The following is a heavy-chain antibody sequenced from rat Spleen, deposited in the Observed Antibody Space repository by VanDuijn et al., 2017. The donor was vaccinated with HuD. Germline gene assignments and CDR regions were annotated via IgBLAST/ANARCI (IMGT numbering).Heavy chain of an antibody. J-gene: IGHJ3*01. D-gene: IGHD1-1*01. Sequence: EVQLVESGGGLVQPGGSLKLSCVASGFTFSTYWMYWVRQAPTKGLEWVASISTGGGNTYYRDSVKGRFTISRDNAKNTVYLQMNNLRSEDTAIYYCAGGGSGGLNWFAHWGQGTLVTVSS. CDR2: ISTGGGNT. CDR1: GFTFSTYW. V-gene: IGHV5S13*01. CDR3: AGGGSGGLNWFAH.